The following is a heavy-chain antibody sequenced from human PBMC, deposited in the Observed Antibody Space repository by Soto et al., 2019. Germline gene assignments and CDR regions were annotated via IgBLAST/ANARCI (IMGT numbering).Heavy chain of an antibody. CDR1: DGSISSGHW. Sequence: SSETLSLTCAVSDGSISSGHWWSWVRQPPGKGLEWIGEILHSGSTSYNPSLKSRVTMSVDKSKNQFYLNLNSVIVADTAVYYCGRNGAWSIDYWGQGTLVTVSS. CDR3: GRNGAWSIDY. V-gene: IGHV4-4*02. J-gene: IGHJ4*02. CDR2: ILHSGST. D-gene: IGHD3-3*01.